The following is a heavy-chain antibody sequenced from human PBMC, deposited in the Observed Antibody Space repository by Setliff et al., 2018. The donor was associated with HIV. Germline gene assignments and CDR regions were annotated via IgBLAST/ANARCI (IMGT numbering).Heavy chain of an antibody. CDR1: GYTFTSYF. D-gene: IGHD2-2*01. V-gene: IGHV1-46*01. Sequence: ASVKVSCKAFGYTFTSYFLHWVRQAPGQGLEWLGIIDPNGGATNNAQKLQGRLTVTTDTSTGTLYMELSNLRSDDSAVYYGARAGGGATDQAFDIWGQGTMVTVSS. CDR2: IDPNGGAT. J-gene: IGHJ3*02. CDR3: ARAGGGATDQAFDI.